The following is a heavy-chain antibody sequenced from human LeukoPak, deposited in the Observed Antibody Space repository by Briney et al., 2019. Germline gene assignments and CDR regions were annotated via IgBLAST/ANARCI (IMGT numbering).Heavy chain of an antibody. D-gene: IGHD2-2*01. CDR3: ARPAVPATAISYIGY. CDR1: GYTFTSYY. J-gene: IGHJ4*02. CDR2: INPSDGST. Sequence: ASVKVSCKASGYTFTSYYLHWERQAPGQGLEWMGIINPSDGSTSYAQKFLGRVTMSRDTSTSTVYMQLSSLRSEDTAVYYCARPAVPATAISYIGYWGQGTLVTVSS. V-gene: IGHV1-46*01.